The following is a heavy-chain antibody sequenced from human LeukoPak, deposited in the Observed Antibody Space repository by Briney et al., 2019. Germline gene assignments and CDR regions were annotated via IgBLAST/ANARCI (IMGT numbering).Heavy chain of an antibody. Sequence: PGGSLRLSCATSGFTFSNAWMNWVRQAPGKGLEWDGRIRSNSDGGTIDYAAPVKGRFALSRDDSKNTLYLQMNSLKTEDTAVYYCTTGSLLLWFGEFEFDYWGQGTLVTVSS. CDR3: TTGSLLLWFGEFEFDY. D-gene: IGHD3-10*01. CDR1: GFTFSNAW. CDR2: IRSNSDGGTI. V-gene: IGHV3-15*07. J-gene: IGHJ4*02.